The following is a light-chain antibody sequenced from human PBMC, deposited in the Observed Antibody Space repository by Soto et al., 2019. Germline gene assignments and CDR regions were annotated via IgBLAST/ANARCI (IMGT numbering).Light chain of an antibody. J-gene: IGKJ5*01. V-gene: IGKV1-33*01. CDR3: QQYDDLPIT. CDR1: QSISSW. Sequence: DIQMTQSPSTLSASVGDRVTITCRASQSISSWLAWYQQKPGKAPKLLIYDASNLETGVPSRFSGSGSGTHFTFTISSLQPEDIATYYCQQYDDLPITFGQGTRLEIK. CDR2: DAS.